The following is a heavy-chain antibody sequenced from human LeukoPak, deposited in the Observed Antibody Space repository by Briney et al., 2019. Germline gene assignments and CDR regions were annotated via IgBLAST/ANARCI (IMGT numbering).Heavy chain of an antibody. CDR1: GFSLSRNG. CDR2: ILSDGSYE. Sequence: GGSLRLSCATSGFSLSRNGMHWVRQAPGQGLEWVAFILSDGSYEYYADSVKGRFTISRDTSKNTLYLQMNSLRDGDTAVYYCAKEDYYGSGSFPDYWGQGTLVIVSS. CDR3: AKEDYYGSGSFPDY. J-gene: IGHJ4*02. D-gene: IGHD3-10*01. V-gene: IGHV3-30*02.